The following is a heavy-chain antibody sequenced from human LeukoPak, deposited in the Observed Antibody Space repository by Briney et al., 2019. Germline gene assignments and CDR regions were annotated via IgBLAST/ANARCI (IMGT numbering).Heavy chain of an antibody. V-gene: IGHV3-30*02. D-gene: IGHD5-12*01. CDR2: VRYDGSNK. CDR1: GFTFSGYG. J-gene: IGHJ5*02. Sequence: GGSLRLSCAASGFTFSGYGMHWVRQAPGKGLEWISFVRYDGSNKYYADSVKGRFTISRDNSKNTLYLQMNSLRAEDTAVYYCARDTFSGYAPYFDPWGQGTLVTVSS. CDR3: ARDTFSGYAPYFDP.